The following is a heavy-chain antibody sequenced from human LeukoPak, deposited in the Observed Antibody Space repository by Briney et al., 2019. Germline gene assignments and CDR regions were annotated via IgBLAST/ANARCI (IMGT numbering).Heavy chain of an antibody. D-gene: IGHD5-24*01. Sequence: GGSLRLSCAASGFTYSSYWMHWVRQAPGKGLEWVSVIYSGGSTYYADSVKGRFTISRDNSKNTLYLQMNSLRAEDTAVYYCARSRDGYNVFDYWGQGTLVTVSS. V-gene: IGHV3-53*01. CDR1: GFTYSSYW. CDR2: IYSGGST. CDR3: ARSRDGYNVFDY. J-gene: IGHJ4*02.